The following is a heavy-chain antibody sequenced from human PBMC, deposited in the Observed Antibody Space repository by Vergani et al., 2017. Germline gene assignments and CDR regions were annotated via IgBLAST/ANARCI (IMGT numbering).Heavy chain of an antibody. CDR2: IYYSGST. Sequence: QVQLQESGPGLVKPSETLSLTCTVSGGSISSYYWSWIRQPPGKGLEWIGYIYYSGSTNYNPSLKSRVTISVDTSKNQFSLKLSSVTAADTAVYYCARGSGYDSTYYYYYYRDVWGKGP. D-gene: IGHD5-12*01. V-gene: IGHV4-59*01. CDR3: ARGSGYDSTYYYYYYRDV. J-gene: IGHJ6*03. CDR1: GGSISSYY.